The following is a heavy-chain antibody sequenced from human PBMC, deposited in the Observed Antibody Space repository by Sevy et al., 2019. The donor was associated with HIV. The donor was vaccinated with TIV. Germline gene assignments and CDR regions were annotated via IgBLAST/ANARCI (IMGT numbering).Heavy chain of an antibody. J-gene: IGHJ4*02. Sequence: SETLSLTCTVSDGSISSHYWSWIRQPPGMGLQWIGYIYYSGSTNYNPSLKSRVTMSLDTSKNQFSLKLSSVTGADTAGYYCARLLRYNPCFDYWGQGALVTVSS. CDR2: IYYSGST. D-gene: IGHD1-1*01. CDR1: DGSISSHY. V-gene: IGHV4-59*11. CDR3: ARLLRYNPCFDY.